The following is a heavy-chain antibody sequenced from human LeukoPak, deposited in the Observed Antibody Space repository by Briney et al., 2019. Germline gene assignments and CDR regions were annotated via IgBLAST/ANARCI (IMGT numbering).Heavy chain of an antibody. D-gene: IGHD3-22*01. CDR2: LNSDGSST. CDR3: ARATYYYDSSGYPGYYFDY. J-gene: IGHJ4*02. Sequence: GGSLRLSCAASGFTFSSYWMHWVRQAPGKGLVWVSRLNSDGSSTSYADSLKGRFTNSRDNAKDTLYLQMNSLRAEDTAVYYCARATYYYDSSGYPGYYFDYWGQGTLVTVSS. CDR1: GFTFSSYW. V-gene: IGHV3-74*01.